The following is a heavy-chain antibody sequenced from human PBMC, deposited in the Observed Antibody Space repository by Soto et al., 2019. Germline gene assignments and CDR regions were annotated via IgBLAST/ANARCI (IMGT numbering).Heavy chain of an antibody. V-gene: IGHV1-69*13. CDR1: GGTFSNYA. CDR2: ITPIFGTT. J-gene: IGHJ6*02. D-gene: IGHD4-4*01. CDR3: ARVITVTPVGYYGMDV. Sequence: SVKVSCKASGGTFSNYAISWVRQAPGQGLEWMGGITPIFGTTTYAQRLQGRVTITADESSTTAHMELSSLRSEDTAVYYCARVITVTPVGYYGMDVWGQGTTVTVSS.